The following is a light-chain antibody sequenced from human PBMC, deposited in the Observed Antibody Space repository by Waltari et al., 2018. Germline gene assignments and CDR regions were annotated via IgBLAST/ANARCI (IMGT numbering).Light chain of an antibody. CDR2: EDN. J-gene: IGLJ2*01. CDR1: ALPNKY. V-gene: IGLV3-10*01. CDR3: YSTDRTGKQRV. Sequence: SYELTQQPSVSVSPGQTARITRSGDALPNKYGYWYLQKSGQAPVLVIYEDNKRRSGIPERFSGSSSGTMVTLTISGAQVEDEGDYYCYSTDRTGKQRVFGGGTKLTVL.